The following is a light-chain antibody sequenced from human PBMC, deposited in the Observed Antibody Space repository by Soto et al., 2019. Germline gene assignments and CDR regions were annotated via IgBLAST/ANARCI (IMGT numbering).Light chain of an antibody. J-gene: IGKJ5*01. CDR3: QQYGSSPIT. CDR2: GAF. Sequence: EIVLTQSPGTLSLSPGERGTLPCRASQSVINNYLAWYQQKPGQAPRLLIYGAFSRATGIPERFSGSGSGTEFTLTISRLAPENVAVYFCQQYGSSPITLGPGTRLEIK. V-gene: IGKV3-20*01. CDR1: QSVINNY.